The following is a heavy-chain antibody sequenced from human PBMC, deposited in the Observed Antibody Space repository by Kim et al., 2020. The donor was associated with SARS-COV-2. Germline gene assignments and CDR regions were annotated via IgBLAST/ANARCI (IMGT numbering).Heavy chain of an antibody. V-gene: IGHV3-9*01. CDR1: GFTFDDYA. CDR2: ISWNSGSI. J-gene: IGHJ6*02. Sequence: GGSLRLSCAASGFTFDDYAMHWVRQAPGKGLEWVSGISWNSGSIGYADSVKGRFTISRDNAKNSLYLQMNSLRAEDTALYYCAKDQDGSGSYFLGYGMDVWGQGTTVTVSS. CDR3: AKDQDGSGSYFLGYGMDV. D-gene: IGHD3-10*01.